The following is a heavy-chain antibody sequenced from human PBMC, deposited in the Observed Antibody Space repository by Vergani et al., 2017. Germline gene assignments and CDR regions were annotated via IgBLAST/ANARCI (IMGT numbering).Heavy chain of an antibody. CDR1: GFTFSSYG. V-gene: IGHV3-33*01. D-gene: IGHD2-2*01. CDR3: ARAAPPYCSSTSCYSDYYMDG. Sequence: QVQLVESGGGVVQPGRSLRLSCAASGFTFSSYGMHWVRQAPGKGLEWVAVIWYDGSNKCYADSVKGRFTISRDNSKNTLYLQMNRLRAEDTAVYYCARAAPPYCSSTSCYSDYYMDGGGKGTTVTVS. CDR2: IWYDGSNK. J-gene: IGHJ6*03.